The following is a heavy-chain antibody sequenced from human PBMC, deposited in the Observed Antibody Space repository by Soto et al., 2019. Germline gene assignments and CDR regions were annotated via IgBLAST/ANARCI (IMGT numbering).Heavy chain of an antibody. CDR3: ARWSGYADA. D-gene: IGHD4-17*01. Sequence: GGSLRLSCVASGFSFSTYSMAWVRQAAGEGPQWVSGLSGGGANTFYIDSVRGRFTISVDNSKNTVYLQMDSLRADDTAVYYCARWSGYADAWGQGTRVTVSS. J-gene: IGHJ4*02. CDR2: LSGGGANT. CDR1: GFSFSTYS. V-gene: IGHV3-23*01.